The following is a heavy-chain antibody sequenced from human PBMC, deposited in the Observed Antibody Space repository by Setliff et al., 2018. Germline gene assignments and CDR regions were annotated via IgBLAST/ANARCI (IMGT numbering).Heavy chain of an antibody. CDR2: IYYSGST. J-gene: IGHJ6*03. CDR1: GGSISSSSYY. D-gene: IGHD2-2*01. Sequence: SETLSLTCTVSGGSISSSSYYWGWIRQPPGKGLEWIGSIYYSGSTYFNPSLKSRVTISVDTSKNQFSLNLSSVTAADTAVYYCARLGGSSTSGGFYYFYYYMDVWGKGTTVTVSS. CDR3: ARLGGSSTSGGFYYFYYYMDV. V-gene: IGHV4-39*01.